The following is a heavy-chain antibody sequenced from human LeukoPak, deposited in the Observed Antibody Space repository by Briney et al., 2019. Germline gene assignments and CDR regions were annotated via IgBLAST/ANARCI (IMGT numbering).Heavy chain of an antibody. J-gene: IGHJ4*02. V-gene: IGHV4-39*01. CDR2: IYYSGST. D-gene: IGHD3-22*01. Sequence: SETLSLTCTVSGGSISSSSYYWGWIRQPPGKGLEWIGSIYYSGSTYYNPSLKSRVTISVDPSKNQFSLKLSSVTAADTAVYYCARQNYYDSSGFDYWGQGTLVTVSS. CDR1: GGSISSSSYY. CDR3: ARQNYYDSSGFDY.